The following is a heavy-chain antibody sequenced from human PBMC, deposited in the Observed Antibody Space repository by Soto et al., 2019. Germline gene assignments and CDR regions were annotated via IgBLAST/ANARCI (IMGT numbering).Heavy chain of an antibody. J-gene: IGHJ4*02. Sequence: SETLSLTCTVSGGSISSYYWSWIRQPPGKGLEWIGYIYYSGSTNYNPSLKSRVTISVDTSKNQFSLKLSSVTAADTAVYYCARTGSWDPHFDYWGQGTLVTVSS. V-gene: IGHV4-59*01. CDR2: IYYSGST. D-gene: IGHD1-26*01. CDR3: ARTGSWDPHFDY. CDR1: GGSISSYY.